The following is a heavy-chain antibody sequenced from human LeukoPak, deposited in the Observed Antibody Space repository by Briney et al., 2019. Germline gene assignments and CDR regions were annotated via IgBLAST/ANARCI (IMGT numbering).Heavy chain of an antibody. CDR2: ISRDNGNT. CDR3: ARIISSGYNYGMDV. J-gene: IGHJ6*01. Sequence: DSVKVSCKAFGYTLTSFGISWVRQAPGQGPEWMGWISRDNGNTNYAQNLKGRVTMTTETSTSTAYIEVRSLRSNDTAVYYCARIISSGYNYGMDVWGQGTTVTVFS. D-gene: IGHD3-22*01. CDR1: GYTLTSFG. V-gene: IGHV1-18*01.